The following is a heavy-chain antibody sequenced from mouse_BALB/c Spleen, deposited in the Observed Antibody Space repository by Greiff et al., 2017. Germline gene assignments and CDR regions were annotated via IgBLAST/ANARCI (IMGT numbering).Heavy chain of an antibody. J-gene: IGHJ4*01. V-gene: IGHV5-4*02. CDR1: GFTFSDYY. CDR3: ARRERREYYYAMDY. D-gene: IGHD2-12*01. Sequence: EVKLMESGGGLVKPGGSLKLSCAASGFTFSDYYLYWVRQTPETRLEWVATISDGGSYTYYPDSVKGRFTISRDNAKNNLYLQMSSLKSEDTAMYYCARRERREYYYAMDYWGQGTSVTVSS. CDR2: ISDGGSYT.